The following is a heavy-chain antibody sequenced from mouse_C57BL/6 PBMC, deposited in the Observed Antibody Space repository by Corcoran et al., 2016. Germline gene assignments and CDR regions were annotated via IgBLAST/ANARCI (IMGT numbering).Heavy chain of an antibody. CDR3: ASHYYGSSYSVYYFDY. CDR2: INTYSGVP. CDR1: GYTFTTYG. Sequence: QIQLVQSGPELKKPGETVKISCKASGYTFTTYGMSWVKQAPGKGLKWMGWINTYSGVPTYADDFKGRFAFSLETSASTAYLQINNLKNEDTATYFCASHYYGSSYSVYYFDYWGQGTTLTVSS. J-gene: IGHJ2*01. D-gene: IGHD1-1*01. V-gene: IGHV9-3*01.